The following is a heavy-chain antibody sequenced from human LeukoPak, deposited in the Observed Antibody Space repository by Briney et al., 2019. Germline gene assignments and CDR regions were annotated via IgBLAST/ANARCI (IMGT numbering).Heavy chain of an antibody. J-gene: IGHJ4*02. D-gene: IGHD6-19*01. CDR3: ARDSSGWSVDY. CDR1: GFTFSTYW. V-gene: IGHV3-7*05. Sequence: SGGSLRLSCAASGFTFSTYWMSWVRQAPGKGLEWVASIKQDGSEKYYVDSVKGRFTISRDNAKNSLYLQMNSLRAEDTAVYYCARDSSGWSVDYWGQGTLVTVSS. CDR2: IKQDGSEK.